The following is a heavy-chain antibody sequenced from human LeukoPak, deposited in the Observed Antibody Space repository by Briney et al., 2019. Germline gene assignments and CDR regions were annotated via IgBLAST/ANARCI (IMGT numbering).Heavy chain of an antibody. CDR3: AKDVSGYPPDAFDI. J-gene: IGHJ3*02. Sequence: PGGSLRLSCAASGFTFSSYGMHWVRQAPGKGLEWVAVISYDGSNKYYADSVKGRFTISRDNSKNTLYLQMNSLRAEDTAVHYCAKDVSGYPPDAFDIWGQGTMVTVSS. CDR2: ISYDGSNK. V-gene: IGHV3-30*18. D-gene: IGHD3-3*01. CDR1: GFTFSSYG.